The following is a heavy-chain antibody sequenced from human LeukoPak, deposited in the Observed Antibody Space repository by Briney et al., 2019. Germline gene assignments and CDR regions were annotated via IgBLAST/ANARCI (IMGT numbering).Heavy chain of an antibody. CDR2: IYYTGST. Sequence: SETLSLTCSVSGDSIRSFFWSWIRQPPGKGLEWIGYIYYTGSTNYNPSLKSRVAISVDTSKNQFSLNLTSVTAADTAVYYCARGMAAAETRARNYYMDVWGEGTTVTVSS. J-gene: IGHJ6*03. CDR3: ARGMAAAETRARNYYMDV. CDR1: GDSIRSFF. V-gene: IGHV4-59*01. D-gene: IGHD6-13*01.